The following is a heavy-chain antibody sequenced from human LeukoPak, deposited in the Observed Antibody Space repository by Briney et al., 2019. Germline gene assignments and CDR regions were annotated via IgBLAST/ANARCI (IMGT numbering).Heavy chain of an antibody. J-gene: IGHJ4*02. CDR2: INSDSHYI. CDR3: ARVVDHDYGDYYLDY. Sequence: GGSLRLSCAASAFTFSTSSMTWVRQAPGKGLEWVASINSDSHYIYYADSVKGRFTVSRDNAKNSLYLQMNSLRVDDTAVYYCARVVDHDYGDYYLDYWGQGTLVTVSS. CDR1: AFTFSTSS. V-gene: IGHV3-21*04. D-gene: IGHD4-17*01.